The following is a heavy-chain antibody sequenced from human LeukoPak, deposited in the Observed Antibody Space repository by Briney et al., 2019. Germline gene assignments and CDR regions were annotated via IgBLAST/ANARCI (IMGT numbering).Heavy chain of an antibody. J-gene: IGHJ4*02. V-gene: IGHV4-4*07. D-gene: IGHD3-9*01. CDR3: ARDDILTGYWSFDY. Sequence: SETLSLTCTVSGGSISSYYWSWIRQPAGKGLEWIGRIYTSGSTNYNPSLKSRVTMSVDTSKNQFSLKLSSVTAADTAVYYCARDDILTGYWSFDYWGQGTLVTVSS. CDR2: IYTSGST. CDR1: GGSISSYY.